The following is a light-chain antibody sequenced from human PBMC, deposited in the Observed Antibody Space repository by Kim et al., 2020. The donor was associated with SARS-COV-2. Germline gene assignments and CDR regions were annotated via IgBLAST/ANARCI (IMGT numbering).Light chain of an antibody. Sequence: VAFGQPVRITCQGDSLKSYYATWYQQEPGQAPIVFIYSKNNRPSGIPDRFSGSSSGDTASLTITGTQAGDEADYYCNSRGSNDNGLFGGGTKLTVL. J-gene: IGLJ2*01. CDR1: SLKSYY. CDR3: NSRGSNDNGL. V-gene: IGLV3-19*01. CDR2: SKN.